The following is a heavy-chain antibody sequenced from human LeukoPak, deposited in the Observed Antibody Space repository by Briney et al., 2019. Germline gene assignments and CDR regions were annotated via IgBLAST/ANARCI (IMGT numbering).Heavy chain of an antibody. CDR3: ARGHYVVVAAPFFDY. CDR1: GYTLTELS. Sequence: ASVKVSCKVSGYTLTELSMHWVRQAPGKGLEWMGGFDPEDGETIYAQKFQGRVTMTEDTSTDTAYMELSSLRSEDTAVYYCARGHYVVVAAPFFDYWGQGTLVTVSS. V-gene: IGHV1-24*01. D-gene: IGHD2-15*01. J-gene: IGHJ4*02. CDR2: FDPEDGET.